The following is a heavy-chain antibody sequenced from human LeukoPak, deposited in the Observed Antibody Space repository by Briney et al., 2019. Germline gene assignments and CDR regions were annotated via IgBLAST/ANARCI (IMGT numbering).Heavy chain of an antibody. CDR2: INHSGST. CDR3: ARETGYCSGGSCYHQNDAFDI. CDR1: GGSFSGYY. Sequence: SETLSLTCAVYGGSFSGYYWSWIRQPPGKGLEWIGEINHSGSTNYNPSLKSRVTISVDTSKNQFSLKLSSVTAADTAVYYCARETGYCSGGSCYHQNDAFDIWGQGTMVTVSS. D-gene: IGHD2-15*01. V-gene: IGHV4-34*01. J-gene: IGHJ3*02.